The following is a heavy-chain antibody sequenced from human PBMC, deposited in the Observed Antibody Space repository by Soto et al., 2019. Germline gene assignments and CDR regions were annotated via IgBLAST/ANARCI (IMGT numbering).Heavy chain of an antibody. Sequence: SETLSLTCTVSGGSISSSSYYWGWIRQPPGKGLEWIGSIYYSGSTYYNPSLKSRVTISVDTSKNQFSPKLSSVTAADTAVYYCARTRYDSSGYYQFDYWGQGTLVT. J-gene: IGHJ4*02. CDR2: IYYSGST. CDR3: ARTRYDSSGYYQFDY. D-gene: IGHD3-22*01. CDR1: GGSISSSSYY. V-gene: IGHV4-39*01.